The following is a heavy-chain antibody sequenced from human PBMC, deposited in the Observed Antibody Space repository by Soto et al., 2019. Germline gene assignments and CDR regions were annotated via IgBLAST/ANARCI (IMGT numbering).Heavy chain of an antibody. V-gene: IGHV3-30-3*01. Sequence: GGSLRLSCAASGFTFSSYAMHWVRQAPGKGLEWVAVISYDGSNKYYADSVKGRFTISRDNSKNKLYLQMNSLRAEDTGIYYCTTDSYSAMMVVRFDYWGHGTLVTVS. J-gene: IGHJ4*01. D-gene: IGHD2-15*01. CDR3: TTDSYSAMMVVRFDY. CDR2: ISYDGSNK. CDR1: GFTFSSYA.